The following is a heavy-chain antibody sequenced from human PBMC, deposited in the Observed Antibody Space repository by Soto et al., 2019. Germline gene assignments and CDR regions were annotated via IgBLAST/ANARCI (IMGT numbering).Heavy chain of an antibody. D-gene: IGHD2-2*01. CDR3: ARDGRATSWHDIFDY. CDR2: VYYTGST. CDR1: GGSISNFY. V-gene: IGHV4-59*12. J-gene: IGHJ4*02. Sequence: SETLSLTCTVSGGSISNFYWSWIRQPPGKGLEWIGYVYYTGSTSYNPSLKRRVNLSADSSRGQFSLRLNSVTAADTAVFYCARDGRATSWHDIFDYWGQGPLVTVSS.